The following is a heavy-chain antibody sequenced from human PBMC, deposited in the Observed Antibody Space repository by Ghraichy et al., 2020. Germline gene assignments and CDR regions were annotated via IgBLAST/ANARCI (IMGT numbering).Heavy chain of an antibody. CDR1: GGSISSYY. Sequence: SETLSLTCTVSGGSISSYYWSWIRQPPGKGLEWIGYIYYSGSTNYNPSLKSRVTISVDTSKNQFSLKLSSVTAADTAVYYCARHRQHLQLLYGWVMEYYFDYWGQGTLVTVSS. D-gene: IGHD2-2*02. CDR2: IYYSGST. CDR3: ARHRQHLQLLYGWVMEYYFDY. J-gene: IGHJ4*02. V-gene: IGHV4-59*08.